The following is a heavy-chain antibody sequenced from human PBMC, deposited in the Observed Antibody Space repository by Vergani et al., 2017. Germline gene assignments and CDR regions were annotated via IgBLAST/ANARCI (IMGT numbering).Heavy chain of an antibody. Sequence: QLQLQESGPGLVKPSETLSLTCTVSGGSISSSSYYWGWIRQPPGKGLEWIGSIYYSGSTYYNPSLKRRVTISVDTSKNQFSLKLSSVTAADTAVYYCARDCWVRGVMGGWFDPWGQGTLVTVSS. CDR2: IYYSGST. D-gene: IGHD3-10*01. J-gene: IGHJ5*02. CDR1: GGSISSSSYY. CDR3: ARDCWVRGVMGGWFDP. V-gene: IGHV4-39*07.